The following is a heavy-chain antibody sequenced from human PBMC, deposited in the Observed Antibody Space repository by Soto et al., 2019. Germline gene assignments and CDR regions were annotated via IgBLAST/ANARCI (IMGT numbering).Heavy chain of an antibody. CDR2: ISYDGSNK. D-gene: IGHD3-3*01. V-gene: IGHV3-30*18. CDR1: GFTFSSYG. CDR3: AKDENDFWSGYDY. J-gene: IGHJ4*02. Sequence: QVQLVESGGGVVQPGRSLRLSCAASGFTFSSYGMHWVRKAPGKGLEWVAVISYDGSNKYYADSVKGRFTISRDNSKNTLYLQMNSLRAEDTAVYYCAKDENDFWSGYDYWGQGTLVTVSS.